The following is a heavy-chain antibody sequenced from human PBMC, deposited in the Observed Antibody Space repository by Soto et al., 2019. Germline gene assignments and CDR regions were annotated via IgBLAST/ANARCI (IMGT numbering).Heavy chain of an antibody. Sequence: QLQLQESGSGLVKPSQTLSLTCAVSGGSISSGGYSWSWIRQPPGKGLEWIGYIYHSGSTYYNPSLKSRVTTSVDRSKNQCSPKLSAVTAAATAVYYCAAGGGLPRYYWGQGTLVTASS. CDR2: IYHSGST. D-gene: IGHD5-12*01. J-gene: IGHJ4*02. CDR1: GGSISSGGYS. V-gene: IGHV4-30-2*01. CDR3: AAGGGLPRYY.